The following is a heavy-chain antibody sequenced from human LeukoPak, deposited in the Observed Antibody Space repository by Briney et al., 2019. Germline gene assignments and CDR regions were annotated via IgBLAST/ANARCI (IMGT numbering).Heavy chain of an antibody. Sequence: PGGSLRLSPAVSLFTPSNAWMSRVRQAPGTGLEGVGRVKSKTDGGTTDYAPPVKGRFTISRDDLEDTVYLQMNSLKTDDTAVYYCTTLGKVNWGQGTLVTVSS. J-gene: IGHJ4*02. V-gene: IGHV3-15*01. CDR3: TTLGKVN. CDR2: VKSKTDGGTT. CDR1: LFTPSNAW.